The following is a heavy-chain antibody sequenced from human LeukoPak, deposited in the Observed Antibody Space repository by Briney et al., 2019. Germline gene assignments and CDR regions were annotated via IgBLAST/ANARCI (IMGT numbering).Heavy chain of an antibody. CDR2: INPKSGAT. CDR1: GYIFIDYY. J-gene: IGHJ3*02. CDR3: AADSSGWSDDSLDI. V-gene: IGHV1-2*02. Sequence: SVKVSCKASGYIFIDYYIHWVRQAPGQGLEWMGWINPKSGATKYGEKFQGRVTMTRDTSIDTAYMELNSLRSDDTAVFYCAADSSGWSDDSLDIWGQGTMLSVSS. D-gene: IGHD6-19*01.